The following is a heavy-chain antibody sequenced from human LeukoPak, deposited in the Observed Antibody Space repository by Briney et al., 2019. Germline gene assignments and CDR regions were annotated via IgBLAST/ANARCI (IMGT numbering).Heavy chain of an antibody. J-gene: IGHJ4*02. Sequence: PGGSLRLSCAASGFTVSSNYMSWVRQAPGKGLEWVSVIYSGGSTFYVDSVKGRFTISRDNSKNTLYLQMNSLRAEDTAVYYCARDPGSIEQQLVLFDYWGQGTLVTVSS. D-gene: IGHD6-13*01. CDR3: ARDPGSIEQQLVLFDY. V-gene: IGHV3-66*01. CDR2: IYSGGST. CDR1: GFTVSSNY.